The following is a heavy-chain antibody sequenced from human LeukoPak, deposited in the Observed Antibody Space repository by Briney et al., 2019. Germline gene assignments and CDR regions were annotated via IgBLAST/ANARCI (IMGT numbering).Heavy chain of an antibody. Sequence: GASVKVSCKASGYIFTSYAMHWVRQAPGQRPEWMGWINAGNGNTKYSQKFQGRVTITRDTSASTAYMELSSLRSEDTAVYYCAREHSSSNWGLDYWGQGTQVTVSS. CDR1: GYIFTSYA. D-gene: IGHD7-27*01. CDR2: INAGNGNT. J-gene: IGHJ4*02. V-gene: IGHV1-3*01. CDR3: AREHSSSNWGLDY.